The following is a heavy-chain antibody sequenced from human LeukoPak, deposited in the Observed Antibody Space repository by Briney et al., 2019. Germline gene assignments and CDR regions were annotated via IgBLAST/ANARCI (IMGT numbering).Heavy chain of an antibody. CDR2: INHSGST. V-gene: IGHV4-34*01. CDR3: ARGRGHYYDSSGYYFDY. J-gene: IGHJ4*02. Sequence: SETLSLTCAVYGGSFSGYYWSWIRQPPGKGLEWIGEINHSGSTNYNPSLKSRVTISVDRSKNQFSLKLSSVTAADTAVYYCARGRGHYYDSSGYYFDYWGQGTLDTVSS. D-gene: IGHD3-22*01. CDR1: GGSFSGYY.